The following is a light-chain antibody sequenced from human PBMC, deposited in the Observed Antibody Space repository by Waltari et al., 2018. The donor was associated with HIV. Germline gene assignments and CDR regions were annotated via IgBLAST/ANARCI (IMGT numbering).Light chain of an antibody. CDR1: QSIIIN. CDR2: GTS. J-gene: IGKJ4*01. CDR3: QQYNNWPLT. V-gene: IGKV3-15*01. Sequence: EIVMTQSPATLSGSPGEGVTLSCRASQSIIINLAWYQQKPGQAPRLLMFGTSNRATGVPARFSGSGTGTKFSLTISSLQAEDLAVYYCQQYNNWPLTFGGGTKVEIK.